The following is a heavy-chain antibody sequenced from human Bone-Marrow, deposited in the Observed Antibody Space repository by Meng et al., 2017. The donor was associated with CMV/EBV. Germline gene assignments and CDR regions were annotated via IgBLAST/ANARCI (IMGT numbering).Heavy chain of an antibody. Sequence: SLKISCIASEFNLDDYAMRWVRQAPGKGLEWVSGISWNSVSIGYVDSVKGRFTISGDNAKNSLYLQMTSLRAEDTAVYYCATGTGVWGQGTTVTVSS. CDR2: ISWNSVSI. CDR3: ATGTGV. V-gene: IGHV3-9*01. J-gene: IGHJ6*02. D-gene: IGHD1-14*01. CDR1: EFNLDDYA.